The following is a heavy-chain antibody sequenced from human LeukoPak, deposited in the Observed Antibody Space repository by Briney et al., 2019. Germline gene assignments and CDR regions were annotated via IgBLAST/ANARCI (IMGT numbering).Heavy chain of an antibody. J-gene: IGHJ6*02. V-gene: IGHV3-21*01. Sequence: GGSLRLSCAASGFTFSSHDMSWVRQAPGKGLEWVSSISSSSSYIYYADSVKGRFTISRDNAKNSLYLQMNSLRAEDTAVYYCAREGDILTDYGMDVWGQGTTVTVSS. CDR3: AREGDILTDYGMDV. D-gene: IGHD3-9*01. CDR1: GFTFSSHD. CDR2: ISSSSSYI.